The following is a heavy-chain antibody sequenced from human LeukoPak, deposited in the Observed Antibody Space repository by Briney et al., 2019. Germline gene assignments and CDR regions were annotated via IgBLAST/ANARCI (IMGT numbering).Heavy chain of an antibody. CDR3: AKDSGYDFWSGYSPDFDY. Sequence: GRSLRLSCAASGFTFDDYAMHWVRQAPGKGLEWVSLISGDGGSTYYADSVKGRFTISRDNSKNSLYLQMNSLRTEDTALYYCAKDSGYDFWSGYSPDFDYWGQGTLVTVSS. CDR1: GFTFDDYA. V-gene: IGHV3-43*02. CDR2: ISGDGGST. J-gene: IGHJ4*02. D-gene: IGHD3-3*01.